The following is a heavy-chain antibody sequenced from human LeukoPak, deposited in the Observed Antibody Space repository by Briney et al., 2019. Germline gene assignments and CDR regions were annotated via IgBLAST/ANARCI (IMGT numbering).Heavy chain of an antibody. CDR3: ARARITIFGVYDY. Sequence: GGSLRLSCATSGFTFSRYDMHWIRQAPGKGLEWVAFMRNDGSNKYYADSVKGRFTISRDNAKNSLYLQMNSLRAEDTAVYYCARARITIFGVYDYWGQGTLVTVSS. V-gene: IGHV3-30*02. CDR1: GFTFSRYD. J-gene: IGHJ4*02. CDR2: MRNDGSNK. D-gene: IGHD3-3*01.